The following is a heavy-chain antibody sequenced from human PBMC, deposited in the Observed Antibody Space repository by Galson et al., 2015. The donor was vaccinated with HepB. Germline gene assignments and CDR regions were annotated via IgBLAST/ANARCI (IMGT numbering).Heavy chain of an antibody. CDR2: IVVGSGNT. D-gene: IGHD3-3*01. J-gene: IGHJ6*02. CDR1: GFTFTSSA. V-gene: IGHV1-58*01. Sequence: SVKVSCKASGFTFTSSAVQWVRQARGQRLEWIGWIVVGSGNTNYAQKFQERVTITRDMSTSTAYMELSSLRSEDTAVYYCAAATYYDFWSGYYRGDYYYGMDVWGQGTTVTVSS. CDR3: AAATYYDFWSGYYRGDYYYGMDV.